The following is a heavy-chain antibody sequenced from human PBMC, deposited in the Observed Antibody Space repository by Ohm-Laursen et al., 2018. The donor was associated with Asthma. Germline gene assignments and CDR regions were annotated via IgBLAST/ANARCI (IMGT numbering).Heavy chain of an antibody. CDR2: ISWNSGSI. D-gene: IGHD1-26*01. V-gene: IGHV3-9*01. J-gene: IGHJ6*02. CDR1: GFTFDDYA. Sequence: SLRLSCTASGFTFDDYAMHWVRQAPGKGLEWVSGISWNSGSIGYADSVKGRFTISRDNAKNSLYLQMNSLRAEDTVLYYCAKDIGSSLFYGMDVWGQGTTVTVSS. CDR3: AKDIGSSLFYGMDV.